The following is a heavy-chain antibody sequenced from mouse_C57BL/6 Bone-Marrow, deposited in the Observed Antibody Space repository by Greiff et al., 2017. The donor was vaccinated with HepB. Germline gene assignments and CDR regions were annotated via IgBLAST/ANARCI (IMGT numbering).Heavy chain of an antibody. CDR1: GFTFTDYY. J-gene: IGHJ4*01. CDR3: AGNYYGSFYAMDY. V-gene: IGHV7-3*01. CDR2: IRNKANGYTT. Sequence: EVKLVESGGGLVQPGGSLSLSCAASGFTFTDYYMSWVRQPPGKALEWLGFIRNKANGYTTEYSASVKGRFTISRDNSQSILYLQMNALRAEDSATYYCAGNYYGSFYAMDYWGQGTSVTVSS. D-gene: IGHD1-1*01.